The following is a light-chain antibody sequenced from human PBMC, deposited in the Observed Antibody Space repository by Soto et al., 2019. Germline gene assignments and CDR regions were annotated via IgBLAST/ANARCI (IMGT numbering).Light chain of an antibody. CDR3: QESCSTPWT. J-gene: IGKJ1*01. CDR1: QSISSY. Sequence: DIQMTQSPSSLSASVGDRVTITCRASQSISSYLNWYQQKPGKAPKLLIYAASSLQSGVPSRFSGSGSGTDFTLTISSLQPEDFASYYCQESCSTPWTFGQGTKVAI. CDR2: AAS. V-gene: IGKV1-39*01.